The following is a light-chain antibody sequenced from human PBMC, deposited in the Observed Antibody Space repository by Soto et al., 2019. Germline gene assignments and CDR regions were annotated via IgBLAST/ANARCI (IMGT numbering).Light chain of an antibody. Sequence: QSVLTQPPSASGSPGQSVTISCAGTSSDVGGYNYVSWYQQHPGKVPKLMIYEVSKRPSGVPDRFSGSKSGNTASQTVSGLQAEDEADYYCSSYAGSNYVFGTGTKVTVL. CDR2: EVS. CDR3: SSYAGSNYV. J-gene: IGLJ1*01. V-gene: IGLV2-8*01. CDR1: SSDVGGYNY.